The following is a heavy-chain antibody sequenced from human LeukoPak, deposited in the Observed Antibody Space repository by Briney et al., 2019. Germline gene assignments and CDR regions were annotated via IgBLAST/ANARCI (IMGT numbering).Heavy chain of an antibody. V-gene: IGHV3-7*01. Sequence: GGSLRLSCAASGFTFNSYWMNWVRQAPGKGLEWVANINLDGSEKYYVDSVKGRFTISRDNAKNTLYLQMNSLRAEDTAVYYCAKGSYDSSGRTRYYYYYMDVWGKGTTVTISS. CDR3: AKGSYDSSGRTRYYYYYMDV. D-gene: IGHD3-22*01. J-gene: IGHJ6*03. CDR1: GFTFNSYW. CDR2: INLDGSEK.